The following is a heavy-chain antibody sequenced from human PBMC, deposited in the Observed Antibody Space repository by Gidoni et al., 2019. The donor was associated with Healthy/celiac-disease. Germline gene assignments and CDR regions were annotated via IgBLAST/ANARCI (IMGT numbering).Heavy chain of an antibody. D-gene: IGHD6-19*01. CDR1: GFTFSSYA. V-gene: IGHV3-23*01. CDR2: ISGSGGST. Sequence: GGLVQPGGSLRLSCAASGFTFSSYAMSWVRQAPGKGLEWVSAISGSGGSTYYADSVKGRFTISRDNSKNTLYLQMNSLRAEDTAVYYCAKDFFSSGWYVYYFDYWGQGTLVTVSS. CDR3: AKDFFSSGWYVYYFDY. J-gene: IGHJ4*02.